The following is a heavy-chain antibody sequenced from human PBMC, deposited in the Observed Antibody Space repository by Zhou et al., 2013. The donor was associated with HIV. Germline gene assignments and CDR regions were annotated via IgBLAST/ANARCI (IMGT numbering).Heavy chain of an antibody. CDR3: ARDIAVVPATMRAGYFDY. CDR2: IIPILGIA. Sequence: QVQLVHSGAEVKKPGSSVKVSCKASGGTFSSYAISWVRQAPGQGLEWMGRIIPILGIANYAQKFQGRVTITADKSTSTAYMELSSLRSEDTAVYYCARDIAVVPATMRAGYFDYWGQGTLVTVSS. J-gene: IGHJ4*02. V-gene: IGHV1-69*04. CDR1: GGTFSSYA. D-gene: IGHD2-2*01.